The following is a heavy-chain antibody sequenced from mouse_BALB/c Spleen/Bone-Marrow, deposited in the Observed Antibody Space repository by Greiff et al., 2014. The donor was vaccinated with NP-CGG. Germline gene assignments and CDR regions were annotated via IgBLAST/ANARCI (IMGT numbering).Heavy chain of an antibody. D-gene: IGHD3-3*01. J-gene: IGHJ4*01. CDR1: GYTFTEYS. CDR3: TRWGWGFTADY. CDR2: INPNNGVT. V-gene: IGHV1-18*01. Sequence: EVQLVESGPELVKPGASVKISCKTSGYTFTEYSMHWVKQSHGKSLEWVGGINPNNGVTSYNHKFKDKATLTVDNSSNTASMEIRSLTYEDSAVYFDTRWGWGFTADYWGQGTSVTVSS.